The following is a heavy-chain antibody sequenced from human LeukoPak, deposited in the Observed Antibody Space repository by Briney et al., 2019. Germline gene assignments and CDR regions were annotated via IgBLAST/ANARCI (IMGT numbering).Heavy chain of an antibody. CDR3: ARQGDFYYYYYMDV. V-gene: IGHV4-39*01. Sequence: SETLSLTCTVSGGSISSSSYYWGWLRQPPGKGLEGIGSIYYSGSTYYNPSLKSRVTISVDTSKNQFSLKLSSVTAADTAVYYCARQGDFYYYYYMDVWGKGTTVTVSS. D-gene: IGHD2-21*02. CDR1: GGSISSSSYY. CDR2: IYYSGST. J-gene: IGHJ6*03.